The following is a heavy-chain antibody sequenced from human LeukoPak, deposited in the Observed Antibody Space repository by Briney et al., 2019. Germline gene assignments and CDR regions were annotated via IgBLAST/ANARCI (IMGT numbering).Heavy chain of an antibody. CDR1: GFTFSDHI. V-gene: IGHV3-48*01. J-gene: IGHJ4*02. Sequence: QAGGSLRLSCAASGFTFSDHIMNWVRQLPGKRLEWVAYVSGSGSTVYYADSVKVRFTISRDNGKSSLYLQMNSLRVEDTALYYCVRQFASWGQGTLVTVSS. CDR2: VSGSGSTV. CDR3: VRQFAS.